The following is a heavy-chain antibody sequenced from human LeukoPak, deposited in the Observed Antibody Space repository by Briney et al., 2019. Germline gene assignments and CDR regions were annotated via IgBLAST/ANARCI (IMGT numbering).Heavy chain of an antibody. Sequence: SETLSLSCTVAGVSISSYYWSWIRQPAGKVLELIGRISTCGSTNYNPSLKSRVTMSVDTSKNQFSLKLSSVTAADTAVYYCARDRYHYDSSGYYQLDYWGQGTLVTVSS. V-gene: IGHV4-4*07. CDR3: ARDRYHYDSSGYYQLDY. J-gene: IGHJ4*02. D-gene: IGHD3-22*01. CDR1: GVSISSYY. CDR2: ISTCGST.